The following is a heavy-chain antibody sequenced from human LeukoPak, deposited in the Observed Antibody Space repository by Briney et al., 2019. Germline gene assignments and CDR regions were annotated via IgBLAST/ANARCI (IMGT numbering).Heavy chain of an antibody. D-gene: IGHD3-10*01. V-gene: IGHV2-5*02. CDR2: IYWDDDK. Sequence: SGPTLVKPTQTLTLTCTFSGFSLGTSGVAVAWIRQPPGKALEWLALIYWDDDKRYSPFLKTRLTIAKDTSRNQVVFKMTNMDPVDTGTYYCAHSVYPNFYYGSESYYYFNSWGPGTRVTVSS. CDR3: AHSVYPNFYYGSESYYYFNS. CDR1: GFSLGTSGVA. J-gene: IGHJ4*02.